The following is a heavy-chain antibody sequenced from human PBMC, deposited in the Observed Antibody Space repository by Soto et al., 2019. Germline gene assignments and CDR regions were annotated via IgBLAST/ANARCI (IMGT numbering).Heavy chain of an antibody. CDR1: GYTFTGYY. D-gene: IGHD6-13*01. V-gene: IGHV1-2*02. Sequence: GASVKVSCKASGYTFTGYYMHCVRQAPGQGLEWMGWINPNSGGTNYAQKFQGRVTMTRDTSTSTVYMELSSLRSEDTAVYYCARGRTYSSSSGAFDIWGQGTMVTVSS. CDR2: INPNSGGT. CDR3: ARGRTYSSSSGAFDI. J-gene: IGHJ3*02.